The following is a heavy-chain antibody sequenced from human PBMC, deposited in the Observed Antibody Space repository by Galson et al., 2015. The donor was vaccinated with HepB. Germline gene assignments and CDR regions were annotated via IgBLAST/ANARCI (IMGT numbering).Heavy chain of an antibody. CDR2: IYWDDDK. J-gene: IGHJ3*02. Sequence: PALVKPTQTLTLTCTSSGFSLTTRGVGVGWIRQPPGEALEWLALIYWDDDKRYSPSLKSRLTITKDTSKNQVVLTMTNMDPVDTATFYCAHIIITFGGVIGDDSFDIWGQGTMVTVSS. V-gene: IGHV2-5*02. D-gene: IGHD3-16*02. CDR3: AHIIITFGGVIGDDSFDI. CDR1: GFSLTTRGVG.